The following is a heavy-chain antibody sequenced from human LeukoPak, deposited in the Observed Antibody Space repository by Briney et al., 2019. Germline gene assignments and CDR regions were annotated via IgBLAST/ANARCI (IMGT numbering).Heavy chain of an antibody. V-gene: IGHV3-30*01. CDR1: RFTFSSYA. D-gene: IGHD3-3*01. J-gene: IGHJ5*02. CDR3: ASTLRGGWFDP. Sequence: GGSLRLSCAASRFTFSSYAMHWVRQAPGKGLEWVAVISYDGSNKYYADSVKGRFTISRDNSKNTLYLQMNSLRAEDTAVYYCASTLRGGWFDPWGQGTLVTVSS. CDR2: ISYDGSNK.